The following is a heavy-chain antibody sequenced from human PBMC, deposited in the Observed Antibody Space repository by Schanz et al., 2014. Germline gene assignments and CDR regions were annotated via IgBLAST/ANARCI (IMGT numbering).Heavy chain of an antibody. D-gene: IGHD2-15*01. Sequence: QVQLVQSGAEVKKPGSSVKVSCKASGGTFSSYTISWVRQAPGQGLEWMGRIISILGIPNYAQKFQGRVTMTRNTSISTAYMELSSLRSEDTAVYYCARGQGCAGGSCYAWFDLWGQGTLVTVAS. CDR3: ARGQGCAGGSCYAWFDL. CDR1: GGTFSSYT. J-gene: IGHJ5*02. CDR2: IISILGIP. V-gene: IGHV1-69*02.